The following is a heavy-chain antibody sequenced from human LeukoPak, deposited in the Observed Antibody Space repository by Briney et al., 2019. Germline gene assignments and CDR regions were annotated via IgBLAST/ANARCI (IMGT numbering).Heavy chain of an antibody. CDR2: IYHSGST. D-gene: IGHD3-22*01. CDR3: ARVTYDSSGYYFDY. J-gene: IGHJ4*02. Sequence: SGTLSLTCAVSGGSISSGGYSWSWIRQSPGKGLEWIGYIYHSGSTYYNPSLKSRVTISVDRSKNQFSLKLSSVTAADTAVYYCARVTYDSSGYYFDYWGQGTLVTVSS. V-gene: IGHV4-30-2*06. CDR1: GGSISSGGYS.